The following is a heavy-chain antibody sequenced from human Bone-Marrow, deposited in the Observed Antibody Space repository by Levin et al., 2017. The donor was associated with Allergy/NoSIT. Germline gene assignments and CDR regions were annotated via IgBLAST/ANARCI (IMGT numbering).Heavy chain of an antibody. CDR3: AREYVVRGSCNWFDP. V-gene: IGHV4-4*02. D-gene: IGHD3-10*01. CDR2: IHHTGST. J-gene: IGHJ5*02. Sequence: PSETLSLTCAVSGGSITTSHWWTWVRQSPGKGLEWIGEIHHTGSTKYNPSLESRVTLSMDKSKNLFSLILNSVTAADTAVYYCAREYVVRGSCNWFDPWVHGSLVTVSS. CDR1: GGSITTSHW.